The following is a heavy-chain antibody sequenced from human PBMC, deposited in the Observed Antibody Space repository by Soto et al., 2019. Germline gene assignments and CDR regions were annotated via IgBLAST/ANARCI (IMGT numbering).Heavy chain of an antibody. Sequence: GVSPGLSFAASGFTFSSYSMSWIRQAPGKGLEWVSAISGSGGSTYYADSVKGRFTISRDNSKNTLYLQMNSLRAEDTAVYYCAKDRPSYCSSTSCYAYDAFDIWGQGTMVTVSS. CDR3: AKDRPSYCSSTSCYAYDAFDI. D-gene: IGHD2-2*01. J-gene: IGHJ3*02. V-gene: IGHV3-23*01. CDR1: GFTFSSYS. CDR2: ISGSGGST.